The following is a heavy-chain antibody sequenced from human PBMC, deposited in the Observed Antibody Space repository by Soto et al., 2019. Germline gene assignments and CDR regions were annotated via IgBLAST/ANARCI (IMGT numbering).Heavy chain of an antibody. D-gene: IGHD1-26*01. CDR2: IRNKANSYST. CDR3: ARMRLGSYDLKYFDY. J-gene: IGHJ4*02. Sequence: GGSLRLSCAASGFTFSEHYVDWVRQAPGKGLEWVARIRNKANSYSTEYAASAKGRFTISRDDSKNLGYLQMSSLKTEDTAVYYCARMRLGSYDLKYFDYWGQGT. CDR1: GFTFSEHY. V-gene: IGHV3-72*01.